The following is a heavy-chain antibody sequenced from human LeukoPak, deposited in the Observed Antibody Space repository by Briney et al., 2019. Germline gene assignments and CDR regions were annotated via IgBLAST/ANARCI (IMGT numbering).Heavy chain of an antibody. CDR2: INPSGGST. D-gene: IGHD1-26*01. CDR3: ARVIRGPYYFDY. Sequence: ASVKVSCKASGYAFTSYYMHWVRQAPGQGLEWMGIINPSGGSTSYAQKFQGRVTMTRDTSTSTVYMELSSLRSEDTAVYYCARVIRGPYYFDYWGQGTLVTVSS. J-gene: IGHJ4*02. CDR1: GYAFTSYY. V-gene: IGHV1-46*01.